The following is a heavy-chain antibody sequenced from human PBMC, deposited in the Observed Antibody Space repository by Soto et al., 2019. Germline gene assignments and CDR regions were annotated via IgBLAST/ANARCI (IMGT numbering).Heavy chain of an antibody. Sequence: GASVKVSCKASGYTFTSDYMHWLRQAPGQGLEWMGIINPSGGSTSYAQKFQARVTMTRDTSTSTVYMELSSLRSEDTAVYYCARDVLRMADFDYGGQGTMVTVPS. CDR2: INPSGGST. J-gene: IGHJ4*02. V-gene: IGHV1-46*01. CDR1: GYTFTSDY. D-gene: IGHD3-10*01. CDR3: ARDVLRMADFDY.